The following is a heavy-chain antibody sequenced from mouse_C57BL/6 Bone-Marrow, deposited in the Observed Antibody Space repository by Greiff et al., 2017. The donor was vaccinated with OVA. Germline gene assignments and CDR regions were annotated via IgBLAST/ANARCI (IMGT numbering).Heavy chain of an antibody. D-gene: IGHD1-1*01. V-gene: IGHV1-39*01. CDR2: INPNYGTT. CDR1: GYSFTDYN. CDR3: AFYYGSSDRYFDV. J-gene: IGHJ1*03. Sequence: VQLQQSGPELVKPGASVKISCKASGYSFTDYNMNWVKQSNGKSLEWIGVINPNYGTTSYNKKFKGKATLTVDQSSSTAYMQLNSLTSEDSAVYYCAFYYGSSDRYFDVWGTGTTVTVSA.